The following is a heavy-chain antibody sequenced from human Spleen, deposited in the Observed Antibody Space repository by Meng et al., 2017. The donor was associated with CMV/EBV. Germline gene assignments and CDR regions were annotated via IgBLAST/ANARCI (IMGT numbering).Heavy chain of an antibody. J-gene: IGHJ4*02. V-gene: IGHV4-39*07. CDR1: GGSIRSSNSY. D-gene: IGHD6-19*01. Sequence: GSLRLSCTVSGGSIRSSNSYWGWIRQPPGKGLEWIGSIYYSGNTYYNPSLKSRVTISLATSDKQFSLKVTSLTAADTAVYYCATLGSSGIDYWGLGTLVTVSS. CDR2: IYYSGNT. CDR3: ATLGSSGIDY.